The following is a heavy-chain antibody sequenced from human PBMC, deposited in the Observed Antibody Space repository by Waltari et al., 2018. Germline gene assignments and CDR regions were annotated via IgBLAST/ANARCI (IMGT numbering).Heavy chain of an antibody. Sequence: QVQLHQWGAGQLKPSETLSLTCAVSGESFLGYFWGWIRQSPGKGLEWLGSIHYSGSTNYNPTLESRLSLSVDTTKKQFSLSLTSVTAADAALYFCARYGEVPASYFFDYWGQGTLVTVSS. CDR2: IHYSGST. CDR1: GESFLGYF. J-gene: IGHJ4*01. V-gene: IGHV4-34*01. D-gene: IGHD2-21*01. CDR3: ARYGEVPASYFFDY.